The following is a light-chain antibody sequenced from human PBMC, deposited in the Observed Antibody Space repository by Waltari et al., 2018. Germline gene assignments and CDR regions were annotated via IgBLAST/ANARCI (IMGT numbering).Light chain of an antibody. CDR1: SGDVGSHNY. CDR2: DVS. CDR3: NSYTSSTNVV. V-gene: IGLV2-14*03. J-gene: IGLJ2*01. Sequence: QSVLTQSVSVSGSPGQSITISCTGTSGDVGSHNYVSWYQQHPGKAPQLIIYDVSKRPSGVSKRISASKSGNTASLTISGLQAEDEAHYYCNSYTSSTNVVFGGGTKLTVL.